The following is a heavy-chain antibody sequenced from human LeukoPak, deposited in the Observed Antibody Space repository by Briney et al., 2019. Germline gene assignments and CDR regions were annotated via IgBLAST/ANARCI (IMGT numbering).Heavy chain of an antibody. V-gene: IGHV3-30*18. CDR1: GFTFSSCG. Sequence: GGSLRLSCAASGFTFSSCGIHWVRQAPGKGLEWVAVISYDGSNTYSADSVKGRFTISRDNSKNTLYLQLNSLRAEDTAVYCCAKGNQYDYIWGSFANDALDFWGQGIRVTVSA. J-gene: IGHJ3*01. CDR2: ISYDGSNT. CDR3: AKGNQYDYIWGSFANDALDF. D-gene: IGHD3-16*01.